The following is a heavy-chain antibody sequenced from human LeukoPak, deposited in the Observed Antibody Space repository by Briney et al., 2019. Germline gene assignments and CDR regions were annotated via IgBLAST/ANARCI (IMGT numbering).Heavy chain of an antibody. CDR3: AKDMGESGSYYLDY. CDR1: GGSISSGGYY. CDR2: IYYSGST. Sequence: SETLSLTCTVSGGSISSGGYYWSWIRQHPGKGLEWIGYIYYSGSTYYNPSLKSRVTISVDTSKNQFSLKLSSVTAADTAVYYCAKDMGESGSYYLDYWGQGTLVTVSS. D-gene: IGHD1-26*01. V-gene: IGHV4-31*03. J-gene: IGHJ4*02.